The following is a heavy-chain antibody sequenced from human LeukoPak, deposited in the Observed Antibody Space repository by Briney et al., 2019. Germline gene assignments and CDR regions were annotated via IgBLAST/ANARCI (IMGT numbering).Heavy chain of an antibody. CDR1: GFTFTNAW. Sequence: GGSLRLSCAASGFTFTNAWMSWVRQAPGKGLEWVGRIKSKTDGGTADYAAHVKGRFTISRDDSKNTLYLQMNSLKSEDTAVYYCSRRLYGNFVDWFDPWGQGTLVTVSS. J-gene: IGHJ5*02. CDR2: IKSKTDGGTA. CDR3: SRRLYGNFVDWFDP. D-gene: IGHD4-11*01. V-gene: IGHV3-15*01.